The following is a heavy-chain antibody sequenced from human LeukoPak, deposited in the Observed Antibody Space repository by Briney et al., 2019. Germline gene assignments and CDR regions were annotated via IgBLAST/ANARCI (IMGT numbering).Heavy chain of an antibody. CDR1: GGSISSYY. V-gene: IGHV4-59*01. J-gene: IGHJ4*02. Sequence: SETLSLTCTVSGGSISSYYWSWIRQPPGKGLEWIGYIYYSGSTNYNPSLKSRVTISVDTSKNQFSLKLSSVTAADTAVYYCARVGSPGYDSSGYYYGSSRHYFDYWGQGTLVTVSS. D-gene: IGHD3-22*01. CDR3: ARVGSPGYDSSGYYYGSSRHYFDY. CDR2: IYYSGST.